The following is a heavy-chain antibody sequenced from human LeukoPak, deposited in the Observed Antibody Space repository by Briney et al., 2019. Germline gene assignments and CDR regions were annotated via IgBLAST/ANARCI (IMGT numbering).Heavy chain of an antibody. Sequence: GGSLRLSCAASGFTVSSNYMSWVRQAPGKGLEWVSVTYSGGSTYYSDSVKGRFTISRDNSKNTLYLQMNSLRAEDTAVYYCAIYYSRSGSKWGQGTLVTVSS. V-gene: IGHV3-66*01. CDR3: AIYYSRSGSK. CDR1: GFTVSSNY. D-gene: IGHD3-10*01. CDR2: TYSGGST. J-gene: IGHJ4*02.